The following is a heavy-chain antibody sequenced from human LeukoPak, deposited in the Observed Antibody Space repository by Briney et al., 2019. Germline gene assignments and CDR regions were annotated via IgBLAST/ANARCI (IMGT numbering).Heavy chain of an antibody. D-gene: IGHD6-13*01. CDR2: IKQGGSEK. CDR1: GFTFSSYW. Sequence: GGSLRLSCAASGFTFSSYWMSWVRQAPGKGLEWVANIKQGGSEKYYVDSLKGRFTTSRDNAKNSLYLQMNSLRAEDTAVYYCARDRQQLVPKSWFDPWGQGTLVTVSS. CDR3: ARDRQQLVPKSWFDP. V-gene: IGHV3-7*01. J-gene: IGHJ5*02.